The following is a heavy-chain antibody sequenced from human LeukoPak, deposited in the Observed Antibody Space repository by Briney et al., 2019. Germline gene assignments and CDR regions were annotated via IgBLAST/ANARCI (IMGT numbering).Heavy chain of an antibody. J-gene: IGHJ5*02. CDR3: ARERRDGYNYLNWFDP. CDR2: IYTSGST. D-gene: IGHD5-24*01. CDR1: GGSISSYY. Sequence: PSETLSLTCTVSGGSISSYYWSWIRQPAGKGLEWIGRIYTSGSTNYNPSLKSGVTISVDTSKNQFSLKLSSVTAADTAVYYCARERRDGYNYLNWFDPWGQGTLVTVSS. V-gene: IGHV4-4*07.